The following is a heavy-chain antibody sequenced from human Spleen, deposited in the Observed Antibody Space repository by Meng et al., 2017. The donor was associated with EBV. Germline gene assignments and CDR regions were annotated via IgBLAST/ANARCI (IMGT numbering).Heavy chain of an antibody. CDR1: GASMGGDY. V-gene: IGHV4-34*01. Sequence: QGQGQRGGTGLFTPAEALSLTCAGHGASMGGDYWSWIRQPPGKGLEWLGEINHSGKANYNPSLKSRVTISVDTSNNQLSLKLSSLTAADTAVYYCVRGGYYSPCDYWGQGTLVTVSS. CDR2: INHSGKA. CDR3: VRGGYYSPCDY. D-gene: IGHD2/OR15-2a*01. J-gene: IGHJ4*02.